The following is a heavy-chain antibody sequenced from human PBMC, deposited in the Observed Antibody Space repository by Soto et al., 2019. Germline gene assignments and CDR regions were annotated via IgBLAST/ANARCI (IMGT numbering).Heavy chain of an antibody. V-gene: IGHV4-30-4*08. D-gene: IGHD4-4*01. CDR3: VGDYSDTQNYLDY. J-gene: IGHJ4*02. CDR2: IFYTGST. CDR1: GNSISTGAYY. Sequence: SETLSLTCNVSGNSISTGAYYWSWIRQHPGKGLEWIGHIFYTGSTHYNPSLKSRVSISVDTSKNQLSLKLSSVTTADTAVYYCVGDYSDTQNYLDYWGQGTLVTVSS.